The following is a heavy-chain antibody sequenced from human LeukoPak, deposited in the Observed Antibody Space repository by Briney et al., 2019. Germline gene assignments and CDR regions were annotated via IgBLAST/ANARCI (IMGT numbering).Heavy chain of an antibody. CDR3: AGEITGGFDY. CDR1: GFTFSSYW. D-gene: IGHD3-16*01. V-gene: IGHV3-74*01. J-gene: IGHJ4*02. Sequence: GGSLRLSCAASGFTFSSYWMHWVRQAPGTGPVWVSSINSDGTDTKYAGSVKGRFTISRDNAKSTLYLQMNSLRDEDAALYYCAGEITGGFDYWGQGTLVTVST. CDR2: INSDGTDT.